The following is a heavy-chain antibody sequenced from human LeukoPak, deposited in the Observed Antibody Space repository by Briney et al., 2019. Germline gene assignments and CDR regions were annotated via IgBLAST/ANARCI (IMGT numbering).Heavy chain of an antibody. V-gene: IGHV3-7*01. CDR2: IKQDGNEK. CDR3: ARHTTLDP. CDR1: GFTFSDYW. Sequence: GGSLRLSCAVSGFTFSDYWMSWVRQAPGKGLEWVANIKQDGNEKHYVDSVKGRFTISRDNVKNPLYLQMNSLRAEDTAVYYCARHTTLDPWGQGALVTVSS. D-gene: IGHD1-14*01. J-gene: IGHJ5*02.